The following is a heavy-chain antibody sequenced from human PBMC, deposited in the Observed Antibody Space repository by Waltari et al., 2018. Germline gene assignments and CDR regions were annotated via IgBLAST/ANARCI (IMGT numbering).Heavy chain of an antibody. J-gene: IGHJ4*02. CDR3: ARGQWFGELYNY. CDR1: GYDFSGYY. Sequence: QVQLVQSGAEVKKPGASVKVSCQTSGYDFSGYYIHWVRQAPGQGLEWVGGINPKSGGTNLAQKFQDRVTLTTDTSIKTAYMELSSLTSDDAAVYYCARGQWFGELYNYWGQGTLVTVSS. CDR2: INPKSGGT. D-gene: IGHD3-10*01. V-gene: IGHV1-2*02.